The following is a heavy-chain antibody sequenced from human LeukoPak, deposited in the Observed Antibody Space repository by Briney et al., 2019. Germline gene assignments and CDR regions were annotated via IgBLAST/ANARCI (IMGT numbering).Heavy chain of an antibody. D-gene: IGHD6-13*01. V-gene: IGHV1-69*13. CDR1: GGTFSSYA. J-gene: IGHJ4*02. CDR3: ARGGSSSLGSFDY. CDR2: IIPIFGTA. Sequence: EASVKVSCKASGGTFSSYAISWVRQAPGQGLEWMGGIIPIFGTANYAQKFQGRVTITADGSTSTAYMELSSLRSEDTAVYYCARGGSSSLGSFDYWGQGTLVTVSS.